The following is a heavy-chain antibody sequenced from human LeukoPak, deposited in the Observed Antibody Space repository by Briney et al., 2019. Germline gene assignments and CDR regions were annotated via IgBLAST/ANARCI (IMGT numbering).Heavy chain of an antibody. CDR2: IYHSGST. V-gene: IGHV4-38-2*02. J-gene: IGHJ4*02. D-gene: IGHD1-26*01. CDR1: GYSISSGYY. CDR3: ARDIVGATGPSDY. Sequence: SETLSLTCTVSGYSISSGYYWGWIRQPPGKGLEWIGSIYHSGSTYYNPSLKSRVTISVDTSKNQFSLKLSSVTAADTAVYYCARDIVGATGPSDYWGQGTLVTVSS.